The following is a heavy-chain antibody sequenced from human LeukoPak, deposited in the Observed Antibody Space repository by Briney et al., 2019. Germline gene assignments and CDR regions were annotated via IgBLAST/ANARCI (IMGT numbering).Heavy chain of an antibody. D-gene: IGHD3-22*01. V-gene: IGHV1-69*13. CDR1: GGTFSSYA. CDR3: ARDRSYYDSSGYYSG. Sequence: SVKVSCKASGGTFSSYAISWARQAPGQGLEWMGGIIPIFGTANYAQKFQGRVTITADESTSTAYMELSSLRSEDTAVYYCARDRSYYDSSGYYSGWGQGTLVTVSS. CDR2: IIPIFGTA. J-gene: IGHJ4*02.